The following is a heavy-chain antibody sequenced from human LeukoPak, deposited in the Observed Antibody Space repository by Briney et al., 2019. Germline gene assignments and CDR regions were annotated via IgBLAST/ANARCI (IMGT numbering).Heavy chain of an antibody. CDR1: GGSISSYY. V-gene: IGHV4-4*07. Sequence: PSETLSLTCTISGGSISSYYWRWVRQPAGKGLEWIGRIYTSGSTNYNPSIKSRVTMSLDTSKNQFSLKVTSVTAADTAVYNCARAWQLLPLDTWGPGTLITVSS. J-gene: IGHJ5*01. CDR3: ARAWQLLPLDT. CDR2: IYTSGST. D-gene: IGHD6-19*01.